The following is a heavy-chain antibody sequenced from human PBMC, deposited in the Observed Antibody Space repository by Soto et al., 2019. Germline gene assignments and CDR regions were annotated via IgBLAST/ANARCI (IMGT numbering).Heavy chain of an antibody. CDR2: ISAYNGNT. D-gene: IGHD4-4*01. Sequence: QVQLVQSGAEVKKPGASVKVSCKASGYTFTSYGISWVRQAPGQGLEWMGWISAYNGNTKYAQKLQGRVTMTTDTSTSTAYMELRSLRSDDTAVYHCARPRHTVTYYYYGMDVWGQGTTVTVSS. J-gene: IGHJ6*02. V-gene: IGHV1-18*01. CDR3: ARPRHTVTYYYYGMDV. CDR1: GYTFTSYG.